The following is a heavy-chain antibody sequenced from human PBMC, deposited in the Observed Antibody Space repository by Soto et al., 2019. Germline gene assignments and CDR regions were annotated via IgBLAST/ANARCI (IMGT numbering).Heavy chain of an antibody. CDR1: GFTFSTYS. CDR3: ARDQLYYNDISGRPLNAFDV. D-gene: IGHD3-22*01. J-gene: IGHJ3*01. CDR2: ISSSGSTK. Sequence: GGSLRLSCAASGFTFSTYSMNWVRQAPRKGLEWVSSISSSGSTKYYADSVKGRFTISRDNAKNSLYLQMNSLRAEDTAVYYCARDQLYYNDISGRPLNAFDVWGQGTMVTVSS. V-gene: IGHV3-48*01.